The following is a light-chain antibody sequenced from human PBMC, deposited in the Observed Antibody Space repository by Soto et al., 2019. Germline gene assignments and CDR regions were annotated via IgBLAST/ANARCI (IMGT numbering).Light chain of an antibody. Sequence: EVVLTPAPGTLSLSPGERATLSCRASQSVSSTYLAWYQQKPGQAPRLLIYGASNRATGIPDRFSGSGSGTDFTLTIRRLEPEDFAVYFCQQYDVSPFTFGPGTKVHGK. CDR2: GAS. J-gene: IGKJ3*01. CDR3: QQYDVSPFT. V-gene: IGKV3-20*01. CDR1: QSVSSTY.